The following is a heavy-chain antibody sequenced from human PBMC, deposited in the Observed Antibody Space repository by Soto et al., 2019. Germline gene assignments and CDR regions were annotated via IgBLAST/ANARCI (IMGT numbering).Heavy chain of an antibody. CDR1: GFTFSSYG. CDR3: ARDLGRYSYADGVHY. V-gene: IGHV3-33*01. D-gene: IGHD5-18*01. CDR2: IWYDGSNK. J-gene: IGHJ4*02. Sequence: GGSLRLSCAASGFTFSSYGMHWVRQAPGKGLEWVAVIWYDGSNKYYADSVKGRFTISRDNSKNTLYLQMNSLRAEDTAVYYCARDLGRYSYADGVHYWGQGTLVTASS.